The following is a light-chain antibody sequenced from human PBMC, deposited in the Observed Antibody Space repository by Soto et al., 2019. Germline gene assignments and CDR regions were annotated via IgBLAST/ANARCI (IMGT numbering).Light chain of an antibody. Sequence: EIVMTQSPATLSVSPGERATLSCRTSQSVSDNLAWYQQKPGQAPRLLIYGASTRATGIPARFSGSGSGTEFTLTIGSLQSEDFAVYYCQQYNNWPLTFGGGTKVDIK. V-gene: IGKV3-15*01. CDR1: QSVSDN. CDR2: GAS. J-gene: IGKJ4*01. CDR3: QQYNNWPLT.